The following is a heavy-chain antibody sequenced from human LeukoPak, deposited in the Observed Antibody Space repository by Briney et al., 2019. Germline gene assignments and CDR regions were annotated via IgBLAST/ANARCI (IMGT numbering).Heavy chain of an antibody. J-gene: IGHJ5*02. CDR1: GFTVSSNY. CDR3: ARLDDSSERRFDP. V-gene: IGHV3-53*01. Sequence: GGSLKLSCAASGFTVSSNYMSWVRQAPGKGLEWVSVIYSGGSTYYADSVKGRFTISRDNSKNTLYLQMNSLRAEDTAVYYCARLDDSSERRFDPWGQGTLVTVFS. D-gene: IGHD3-22*01. CDR2: IYSGGST.